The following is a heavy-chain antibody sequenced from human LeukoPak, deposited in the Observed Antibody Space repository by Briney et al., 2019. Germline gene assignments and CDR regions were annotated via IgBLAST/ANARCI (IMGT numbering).Heavy chain of an antibody. CDR2: ISSSSNII. CDR1: GFTFSIYS. V-gene: IGHV3-48*01. D-gene: IGHD1-26*01. J-gene: IGHJ3*02. Sequence: PGGSLRLSCVGSGFTFSIYSMNWVRQAPGKGLECVSYISSSSNIIHYTDSVKGRFTISRDNAKNSLYLQMNSLRAEDTAVYYCARAGDFSLDIWGQGTMVTVSS. CDR3: ARAGDFSLDI.